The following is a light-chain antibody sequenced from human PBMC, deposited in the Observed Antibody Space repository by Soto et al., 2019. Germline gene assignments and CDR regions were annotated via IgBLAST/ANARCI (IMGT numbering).Light chain of an antibody. CDR3: QQYSKWPIT. J-gene: IGKJ5*01. Sequence: EMLMTQSPAILSVSPGESATLSCRSSQSVNSNYLAWYQQHPGQPPRLLIYGISTRATGIPARFSGSGSGTEFSLPISSLQSEYFAVYYCQQYSKWPITFGQGTRLEIK. CDR1: QSVNSN. CDR2: GIS. V-gene: IGKV3-15*01.